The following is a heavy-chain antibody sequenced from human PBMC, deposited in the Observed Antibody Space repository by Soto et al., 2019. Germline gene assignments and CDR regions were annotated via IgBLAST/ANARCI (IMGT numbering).Heavy chain of an antibody. J-gene: IGHJ2*01. CDR2: ISYDGSNK. Sequence: QVQLVESGGGVVQPGRSLRLSCAASGFTFSSYGMHWVRQAPGKGLEWVAVISYDGSNKYYADSVKGRFTISRDNSKNTLYLQMNSLRAEDTAVYYCAQGYFDLWGRGTLVTGSS. CDR3: AQGYFDL. CDR1: GFTFSSYG. V-gene: IGHV3-30*03.